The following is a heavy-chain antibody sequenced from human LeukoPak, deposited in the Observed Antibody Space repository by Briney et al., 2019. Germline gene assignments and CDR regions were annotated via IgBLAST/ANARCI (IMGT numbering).Heavy chain of an antibody. CDR2: IKHHGSQK. Sequence: GCLRLSCAASAFTFSSNWMNWVHQAPAKGLEWVANIKHHGSQKFNDYAVRGRFTVSRGNARNLLYLHMNSLRAEDTALYYCARTGEDYSDNSGYGGFDPWGQGTLVTVYS. CDR3: ARTGEDYSDNSGYGGFDP. J-gene: IGHJ5*02. CDR1: AFTFSSNW. V-gene: IGHV3-7*01. D-gene: IGHD3-22*01.